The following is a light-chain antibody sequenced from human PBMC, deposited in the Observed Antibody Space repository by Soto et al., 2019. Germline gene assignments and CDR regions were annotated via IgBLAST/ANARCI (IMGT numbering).Light chain of an antibody. Sequence: DIQMTQSPSTLSASVGDRVTITCRASQSISARLAWYQQKPGKAPKLLIYKASSLESGVPSRFSGSGSGTEFTLTISSLQPDDFATYYCQQYNSDSGTFGQGTKVEIK. CDR2: KAS. V-gene: IGKV1-5*03. CDR3: QQYNSDSGT. J-gene: IGKJ1*01. CDR1: QSISAR.